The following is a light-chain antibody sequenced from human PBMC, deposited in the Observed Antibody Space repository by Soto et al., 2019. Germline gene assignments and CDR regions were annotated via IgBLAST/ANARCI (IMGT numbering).Light chain of an antibody. CDR1: TGAVTSGHF. J-gene: IGLJ3*02. V-gene: IGLV7-46*01. CDR3: LLSYSDAWV. CDR2: DTH. Sequence: QAVVTQEPSLTVSPGGTVTLTCGSSTGAVTSGHFPFWFQQKPGQAPRTLISDTHNKHSWTPARFSGSLLGGKAALTLSGAQPEDEAEYYCLLSYSDAWVLGGGTKLTVL.